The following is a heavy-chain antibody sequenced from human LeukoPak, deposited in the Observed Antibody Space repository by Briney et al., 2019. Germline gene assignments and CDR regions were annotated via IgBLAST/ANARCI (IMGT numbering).Heavy chain of an antibody. Sequence: SETLSLTCTVSGYSISSGYYWGWIRQPPGKGLEWIGSIYHSGSTYYNPSLKSRVTISVDTSKNQFSLKLSSVTAADTAVYYCASRPFPFPCTSCSGSSAFYFDYWGQGTLVTVS. CDR1: GYSISSGYY. CDR2: IYHSGST. D-gene: IGHD2-2*01. CDR3: ASRPFPFPCTSCSGSSAFYFDY. J-gene: IGHJ4*02. V-gene: IGHV4-38-2*02.